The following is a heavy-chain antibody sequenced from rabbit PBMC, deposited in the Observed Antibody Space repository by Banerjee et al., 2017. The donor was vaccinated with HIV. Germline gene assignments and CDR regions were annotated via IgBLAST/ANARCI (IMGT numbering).Heavy chain of an antibody. CDR2: IYTGGSGDT. J-gene: IGHJ4*01. CDR1: GFSFSSGYD. D-gene: IGHD4-1*01. Sequence: QEQLEESGGDLVKPEGSLTLTCTASGFSFSSGYDMCWVRQAPGKGLEWIACIYTGGSGDTHYASWAKGRLTISKASWTTVTLQMTSLTAADTASYFCARDLAGVIGWNFNLWGPGTLVTVS. CDR3: ARDLAGVIGWNFNL. V-gene: IGHV1S45*01.